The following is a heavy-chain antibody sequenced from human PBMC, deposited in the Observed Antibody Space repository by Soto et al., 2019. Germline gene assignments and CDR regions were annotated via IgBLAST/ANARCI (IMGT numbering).Heavy chain of an antibody. CDR3: VADRGYGHDSVPYS. CDR2: ISYDGSLQ. CDR1: GFAFSSYG. J-gene: IGHJ4*02. V-gene: IGHV3-30*03. Sequence: QAQLVESGGGVVQPGRSLRLSCAASGFAFSSYGMHWVRQAPGTGLEWVAVISYDGSLQHYADSVKGRFTISRDNSKNMVLLQMDSLRAEDTAVYYCVADRGYGHDSVPYSWGQGTLVSVSS. D-gene: IGHD5-18*01.